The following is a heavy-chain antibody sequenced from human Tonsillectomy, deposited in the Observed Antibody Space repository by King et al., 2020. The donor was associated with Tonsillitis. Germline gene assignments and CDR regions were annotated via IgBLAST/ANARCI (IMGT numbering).Heavy chain of an antibody. CDR2: IDPSDSDT. CDR1: GYSFTNHW. CDR3: VRHLSGNHDPDWFDL. V-gene: IGHV5-10-1*03. J-gene: IGHJ5*02. D-gene: IGHD5-12*01. Sequence: VQLVESGAEVRKAGESLRISCKGSGYSFTNHWITWVRQMPGKGLEWMGRIDPSDSDTDYGPSFQGHVTISVDKSTSTAYLQWNSLKASDTATYYCVRHLSGNHDPDWFDLWGQGALVTVSS.